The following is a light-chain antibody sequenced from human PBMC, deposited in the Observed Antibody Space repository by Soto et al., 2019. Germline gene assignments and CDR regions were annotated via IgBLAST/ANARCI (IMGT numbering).Light chain of an antibody. J-gene: IGKJ5*01. V-gene: IGKV3D-20*02. CDR2: DAS. CDR1: QSVSSSY. CDR3: QHRSNWPPEIT. Sequence: EIVLTQSPATLSLSPGERATLSCGASQSVSSSYLAWYQQKPGLAPRLLIYDASSRATGIPDRFSGSGSGTDFTLTISRLEPEDFAVYYCQHRSNWPPEITFGQGTRLENK.